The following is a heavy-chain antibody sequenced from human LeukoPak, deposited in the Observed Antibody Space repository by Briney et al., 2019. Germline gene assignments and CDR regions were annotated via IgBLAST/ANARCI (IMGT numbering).Heavy chain of an antibody. CDR3: AKVMRVYYDYVWGSSYYFDY. CDR2: ISGRGGST. D-gene: IGHD3-16*01. V-gene: IGHV3-23*01. CDR1: GFTFSIYA. Sequence: GGSLRLSCAPSGFTFSIYAMSWVRQAPGKGREWVSAISGRGGSTYYADSVKGRFTISRDNPKNTLYLQMNSLRAEDTAVYYCAKVMRVYYDYVWGSSYYFDYWGQGTLVTVSS. J-gene: IGHJ4*02.